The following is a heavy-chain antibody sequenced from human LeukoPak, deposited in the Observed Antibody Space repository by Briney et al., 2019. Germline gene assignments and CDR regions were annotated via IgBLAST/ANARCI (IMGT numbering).Heavy chain of an antibody. CDR3: AKDCAWYDFWSGYYGDAFDI. CDR1: GFTFSSYA. Sequence: GGSLRLSCAASGFTFSSYAMSWVRQAPGKGLEWVSAISGSGGSTYYADSVKGRFTTSRDNSKNTLYLQMNSLRAEDTAVYYCAKDCAWYDFWSGYYGDAFDIWGQGAMVTVSS. V-gene: IGHV3-23*01. CDR2: ISGSGGST. J-gene: IGHJ3*02. D-gene: IGHD3-3*01.